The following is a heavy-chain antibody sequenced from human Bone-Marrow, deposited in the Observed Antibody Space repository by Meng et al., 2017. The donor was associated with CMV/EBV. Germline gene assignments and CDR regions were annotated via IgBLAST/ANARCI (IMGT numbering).Heavy chain of an antibody. J-gene: IGHJ4*02. V-gene: IGHV4-39*07. Sequence: SETLSLTCTVSGVSISSSSYYWGWIRQPPGKGLEWIGSIYYSGSTYYNPSLKSRVTISVDTSRNQFSLKLSSVTAADTAAYYCARVQLYSGSHPDYWGQGTLVTVSS. CDR2: IYYSGST. D-gene: IGHD1-26*01. CDR3: ARVQLYSGSHPDY. CDR1: GVSISSSSYY.